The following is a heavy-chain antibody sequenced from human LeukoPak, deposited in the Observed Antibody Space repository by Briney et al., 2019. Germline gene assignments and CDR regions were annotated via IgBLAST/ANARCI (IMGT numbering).Heavy chain of an antibody. CDR2: ISWDGGSI. D-gene: IGHD6-13*01. Sequence: GGSLRLSCAASGFTFDDYAMHWVRQAPGKGLEWVSLISWDGGSIYYADSVKGRFTISRDNSKNTLYLQMNSLRAEDTAVYYCSRDQAAALDYWGQGTLVTVSS. CDR1: GFTFDDYA. V-gene: IGHV3-43D*03. J-gene: IGHJ4*02. CDR3: SRDQAAALDY.